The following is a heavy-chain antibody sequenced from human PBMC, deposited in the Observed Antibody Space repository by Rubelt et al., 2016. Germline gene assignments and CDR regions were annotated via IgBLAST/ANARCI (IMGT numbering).Heavy chain of an antibody. CDR3: ARGRMPDGWYPYCFDY. CDR2: INHSGST. V-gene: IGHV4-34*01. J-gene: IGHJ4*02. D-gene: IGHD6-19*01. CDR1: GGSFSGYY. Sequence: QVQLQQWGAGLLKPSETLSLTCAVYGGSFSGYYWSWIRQPPGKGLEWIGEINHSGSTNYNPSLKSRVTISVDTSKNQFARHLTSVTAADTAVYYCARGRMPDGWYPYCFDYWGQGILVTVSS.